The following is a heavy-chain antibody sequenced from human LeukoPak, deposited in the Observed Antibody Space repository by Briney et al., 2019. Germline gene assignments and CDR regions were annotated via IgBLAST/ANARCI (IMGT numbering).Heavy chain of an antibody. CDR2: ISYSGST. CDR3: ARDDVVAGMGY. V-gene: IGHV4-59*01. D-gene: IGHD6-19*01. CDR1: GGSISSYY. J-gene: IGHJ4*02. Sequence: SETLSLTCTVSGGSISSYYWSWIRQPPGKGLDWIGCISYSGSTNYNPSLKSRVTISKDTSKNQLSLKLSSVTAADTAVYYCARDDVVAGMGYWGQGTLVTVSS.